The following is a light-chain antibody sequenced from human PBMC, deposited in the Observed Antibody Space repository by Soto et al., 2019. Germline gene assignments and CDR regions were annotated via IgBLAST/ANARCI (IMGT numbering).Light chain of an antibody. J-gene: IGKJ5*01. CDR1: QSVSSDF. CDR3: QQYGDSPIT. CDR2: GAS. Sequence: EIVLTQSPGTLSFSPGERSTLSCRSSQSVSSDFLAWYQRKPGQAPRLLIYGASTRATGIPDRFSGSGSGTGFTLTISRLEPEDFAVYDCQQYGDSPITFGQGTRLEIK. V-gene: IGKV3-20*01.